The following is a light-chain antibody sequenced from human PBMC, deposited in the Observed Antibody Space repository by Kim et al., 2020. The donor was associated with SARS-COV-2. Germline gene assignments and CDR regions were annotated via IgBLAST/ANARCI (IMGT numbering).Light chain of an antibody. V-gene: IGLV2-14*01. CDR2: DAS. Sequence: QSALTQPASVSGSPGQSITISCTGTSSDIGNYNFVSWSQQHPGKAPKLLIYDASKRPSGVSDRFSGSKSGNTASLTISGLQAEDEADYYCSSHIGSSTWVFGGGTQLTVL. J-gene: IGLJ3*02. CDR1: SSDIGNYNF. CDR3: SSHIGSSTWV.